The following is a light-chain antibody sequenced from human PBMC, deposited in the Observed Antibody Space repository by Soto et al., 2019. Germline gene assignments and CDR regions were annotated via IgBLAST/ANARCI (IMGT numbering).Light chain of an antibody. CDR3: QQYNSYWT. CDR2: DAS. V-gene: IGKV1-5*01. J-gene: IGKJ1*01. Sequence: DIQMTQSPSTLSASVGDRVTITCRASQSISDSLAWYQQKPGKAPKLLIYDASSLESGVPSRFSGSGSGTEFTLTISSLQPDDFATYYCQQYNSYWTFGQGTTGDIK. CDR1: QSISDS.